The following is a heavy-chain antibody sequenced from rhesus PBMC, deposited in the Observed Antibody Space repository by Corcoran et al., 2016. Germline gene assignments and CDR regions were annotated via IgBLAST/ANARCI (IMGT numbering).Heavy chain of an antibody. J-gene: IGHJ4*01. CDR3: SRRGGGSYYFDY. D-gene: IGHD3-16*01. Sequence: QVQLQESGPGLVKPSETMSLTCAVSGGSISSGYAWSWIRQPQGKGLEWIGYIYGSSENTYYNPSLKSRVTISTDTSRNQFSLKLSSVTAADTSVYYCSRRGGGSYYFDYWGQGVLVTVSA. V-gene: IGHV4S7*01. CDR2: IYGSSENT. CDR1: GGSISSGYA.